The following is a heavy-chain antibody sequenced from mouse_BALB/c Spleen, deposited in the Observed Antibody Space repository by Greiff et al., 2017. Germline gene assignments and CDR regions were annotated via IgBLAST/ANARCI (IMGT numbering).Heavy chain of an antibody. J-gene: IGHJ3*01. D-gene: IGHD4-1*01. Sequence: EVMLVESGGGLVQPGGSLKLSCAASGFTFSSYTMSWVRQTPEKRLEWVAYISNGGGSTYYPDTVKGRFTISRDNAKNTLYLQMSSLKSEDTAMYYCARQELGRPFAYWGQGTLVTVSA. V-gene: IGHV5-12-2*01. CDR3: ARQELGRPFAY. CDR2: ISNGGGST. CDR1: GFTFSSYT.